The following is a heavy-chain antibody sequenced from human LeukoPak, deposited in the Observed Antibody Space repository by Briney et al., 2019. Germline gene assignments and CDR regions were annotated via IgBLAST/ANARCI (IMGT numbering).Heavy chain of an antibody. V-gene: IGHV3-30*18. D-gene: IGHD6-13*01. CDR2: ISYDGSNK. J-gene: IGHJ4*02. CDR3: AKDIAAAGTGQFDY. Sequence: GGSLRLACAASGFVFGDYAMHWVCQAPGKGLERVAVISYDGSNKYYADSVKGRFTISRDNSKNTLYLQMNSLRAEDTAIYYCAKDIAAAGTGQFDYWGQGTLVTVSS. CDR1: GFVFGDYA.